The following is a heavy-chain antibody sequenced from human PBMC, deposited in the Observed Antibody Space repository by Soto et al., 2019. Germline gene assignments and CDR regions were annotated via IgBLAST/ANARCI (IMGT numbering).Heavy chain of an antibody. D-gene: IGHD2-15*01. J-gene: IGHJ6*02. CDR1: GYTFTSYD. CDR2: MNPNSGNT. CDR3: ARTKDIVVVVAATAPGYYGMDV. Sequence: ASVKVSCKASGYTFTSYDINWVRQATGQGLEWMGWMNPNSGNTGYAQKFQGRVTMTRNTSISTAYMELSSLRSEDTAVYYCARTKDIVVVVAATAPGYYGMDVWGQGTTVTVAS. V-gene: IGHV1-8*01.